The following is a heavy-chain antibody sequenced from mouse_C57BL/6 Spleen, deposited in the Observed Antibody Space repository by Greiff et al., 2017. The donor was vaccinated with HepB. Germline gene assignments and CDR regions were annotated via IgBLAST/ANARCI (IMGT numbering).Heavy chain of an antibody. CDR3: ARHTSDGSSSFAF. D-gene: IGHD1-1*01. Sequence: EVQVVESGGDLVKPGGSLKLSCAASGFTFSSYGMSWVRQTPDKGLEWVATISSGGSYTYYPDSLKGRFTISRDNATNTLYLQMSSLKSEDTAMYYCARHTSDGSSSFAFWGQGTLVTVSA. CDR2: ISSGGSYT. V-gene: IGHV5-6*01. J-gene: IGHJ3*01. CDR1: GFTFSSYG.